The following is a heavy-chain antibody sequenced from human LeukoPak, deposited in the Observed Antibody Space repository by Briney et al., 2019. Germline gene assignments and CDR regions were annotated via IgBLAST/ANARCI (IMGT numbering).Heavy chain of an antibody. J-gene: IGHJ4*02. CDR3: AKAPTVTTFGY. V-gene: IGHV3-23*01. CDR2: IGDHGVYT. CDR1: GFTFGTSA. Sequence: PGGSLRLSCAASGFTFGTSAMSWVRRAPGRGLEWVSSIGDHGVYTYYGDSVKGRFTISRDDSKRTLYLRMDSLRVDDSAIYYCAKAPTVTTFGYWGQGILVTVSS. D-gene: IGHD4-17*01.